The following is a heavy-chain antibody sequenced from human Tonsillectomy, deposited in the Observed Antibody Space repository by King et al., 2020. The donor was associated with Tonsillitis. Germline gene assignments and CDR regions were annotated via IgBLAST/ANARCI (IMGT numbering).Heavy chain of an antibody. CDR3: SKRPAAVSQYYHMDV. Sequence: VQLQESGPGLLKPSGTLSLTCAVSGGSISSRNWWGWVRQPPGKGLEWIGEIYQSGTTHYNPSLKSRVTISVDNSKNQFSLNLTSVTAADTAVYYCSKRPAAVSQYYHMDVWGKGTTVTVSS. J-gene: IGHJ6*03. CDR1: GGSISSRNW. V-gene: IGHV4-4*02. CDR2: IYQSGTT. D-gene: IGHD2-2*01.